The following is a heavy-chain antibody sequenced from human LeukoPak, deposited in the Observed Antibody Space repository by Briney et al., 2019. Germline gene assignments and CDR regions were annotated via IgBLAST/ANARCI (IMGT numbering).Heavy chain of an antibody. CDR2: IYYSGST. CDR1: GGSISSYY. CDR3: ARAAGYYYDSSGYYYYDY. J-gene: IGHJ4*02. D-gene: IGHD3-22*01. Sequence: SETLSLTCTVSGGSISSYYWSWIRQPPGEGLEWIGYIYYSGSTNYNPSLKSRVTISVDTSKNQFSLKLSSVTAADTAVYYCARAAGYYYDSSGYYYYDYWGQGTLVTVSS. V-gene: IGHV4-59*01.